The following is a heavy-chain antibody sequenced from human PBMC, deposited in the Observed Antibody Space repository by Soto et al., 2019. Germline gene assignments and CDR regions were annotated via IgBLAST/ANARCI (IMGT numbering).Heavy chain of an antibody. CDR3: VREVCTGGGPDCFSRGWFDP. CDR1: GFTFSPYW. D-gene: IGHD2-8*02. CDR2: VTHDGRNI. Sequence: GGSLRLSCEASGFTFSPYWMHWVRQAPGKGLVWVSRVTHDGRNIMYADSVRGRFTISRDNAKNTIYLQMNSLTADDTAVYYCVREVCTGGGPDCFSRGWFDPWGQGTLVTVSS. J-gene: IGHJ5*02. V-gene: IGHV3-74*03.